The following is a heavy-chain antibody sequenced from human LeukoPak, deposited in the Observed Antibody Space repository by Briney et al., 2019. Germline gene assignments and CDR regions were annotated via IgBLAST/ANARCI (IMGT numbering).Heavy chain of an antibody. V-gene: IGHV3-48*01. CDR3: ARSAVRGVACDY. Sequence: HPGGSLRLSCTASGFTFSGFSMHWVRQAPGKGLEWLSYINTSSRSTYYADSVKGRFTISRDNAKNTLFLDMHSLRPGDSAVYYCARSAVRGVACDYWGQGTLLTVSS. CDR2: INTSSRST. D-gene: IGHD3-10*01. J-gene: IGHJ4*02. CDR1: GFTFSGFS.